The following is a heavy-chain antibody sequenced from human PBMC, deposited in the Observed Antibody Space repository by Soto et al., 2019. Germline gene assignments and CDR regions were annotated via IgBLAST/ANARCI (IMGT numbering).Heavy chain of an antibody. D-gene: IGHD3-22*01. J-gene: IGHJ3*02. CDR3: ARGVGRYYDSSGYSKLDAFDI. CDR1: GYTFTGYY. Sequence: ASVKVSCKASGYTFTGYYMHWVRQAPGQGLEWMGWINPNSGGTNYAQKFQGWVTMTRDTSISTAYMELSRLRFDDTAVYYCARGVGRYYDSSGYSKLDAFDIWG. V-gene: IGHV1-2*04. CDR2: INPNSGGT.